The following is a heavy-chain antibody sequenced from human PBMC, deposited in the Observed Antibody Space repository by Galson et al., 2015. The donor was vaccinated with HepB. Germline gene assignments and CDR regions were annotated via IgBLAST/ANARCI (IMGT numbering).Heavy chain of an antibody. Sequence: SVKVSCKASGGTFSGNAISWVRQAPGQGLEWVGGIIPLLRIANYAQKFQGRVTITADESTSTAYMELSSLRSEDTAVYYCARNGGTRGVMVTDHIYYYAMDVWGQGTTVTVSS. CDR1: GGTFSGNA. CDR2: IIPLLRIA. CDR3: ARNGGTRGVMVTDHIYYYAMDV. J-gene: IGHJ6*02. V-gene: IGHV1-69*10. D-gene: IGHD3-16*01.